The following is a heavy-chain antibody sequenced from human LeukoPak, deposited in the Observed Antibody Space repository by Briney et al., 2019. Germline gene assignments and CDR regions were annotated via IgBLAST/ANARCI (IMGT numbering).Heavy chain of an antibody. D-gene: IGHD3-16*01. J-gene: IGHJ5*02. CDR2: LNPNSGNR. V-gene: IGHV1-8*01. CDR1: GYTFINYD. CDR3: ARGNMIRFGGVS. Sequence: ASVKVSCKASGYTFINYDINWVRQAPGQELEWIGWLNPNSGNRGFARKFQDRVTLTRDTSISTAYMDLYSLTSEDTAVYYCARGNMIRFGGVSWGQGSLVTVPS.